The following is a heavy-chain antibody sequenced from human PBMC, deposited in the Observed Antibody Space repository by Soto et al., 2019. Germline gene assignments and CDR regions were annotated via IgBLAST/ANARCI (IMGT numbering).Heavy chain of an antibody. CDR3: ARPRSCSGGRCSPRGYFDY. J-gene: IGHJ4*02. V-gene: IGHV5-51*01. CDR1: GYSFTSYW. Sequence: HGESLKISGKGFGYSFTSYWISWVLQMPGKGLEWMRIIYPGASDTRYSPSFQGQATISADKSISTAYLQWSSMKASYTAMYYCARPRSCSGGRCSPRGYFDYWGQGTLVTVSS. D-gene: IGHD2-15*01. CDR2: IYPGASDT.